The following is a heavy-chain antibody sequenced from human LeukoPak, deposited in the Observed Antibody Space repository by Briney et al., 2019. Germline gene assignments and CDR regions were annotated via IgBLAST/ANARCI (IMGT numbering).Heavy chain of an antibody. J-gene: IGHJ4*02. D-gene: IGHD3-3*01. CDR1: GGSFSGYY. CDR2: INHSGIT. V-gene: IGHV4-34*01. CDR3: ARGRRYDFWSGYYRKTNYFDY. Sequence: SETLSLTCAVYGGSFSGYYWSWIRQPPGKGLEWIGEINHSGITNYNPSLKSRVTISVDTSKNKFSLKLSSVTAADTAVYYCARGRRYDFWSGYYRKTNYFDYWGQGTLVTVSS.